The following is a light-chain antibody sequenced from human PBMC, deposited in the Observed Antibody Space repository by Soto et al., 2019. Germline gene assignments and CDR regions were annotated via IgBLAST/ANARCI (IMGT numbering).Light chain of an antibody. J-gene: IGLJ3*02. CDR3: QSYDTSLSGSV. CDR1: SSNIGAGYD. V-gene: IGLV1-40*01. CDR2: VNS. Sequence: QSVLTQPPSVSGAPGQRVTISCTGNSSNIGAGYDVHWYQQLPGTAPKLLIYVNSNRPSGVPDRFSGSRSGTSASLAITGLQAEDEADYYCQSYDTSLSGSVFGGGTKVTVL.